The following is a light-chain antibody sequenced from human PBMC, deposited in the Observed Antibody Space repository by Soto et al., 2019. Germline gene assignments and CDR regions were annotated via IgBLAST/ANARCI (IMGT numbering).Light chain of an antibody. J-gene: IGLJ3*02. CDR3: SSYINSSTLV. V-gene: IGLV2-14*01. CDR1: SSDVGGYNF. CDR2: EDR. Sequence: QSALTQPASVSGSPGQSITISCTGTSSDVGGYNFVSWYQQHPGKAPKLMIYEDRNRPSGVSNRFSGSKSGNTASLTISGLQAEDEADYYCSSYINSSTLVFGGGTKLTVL.